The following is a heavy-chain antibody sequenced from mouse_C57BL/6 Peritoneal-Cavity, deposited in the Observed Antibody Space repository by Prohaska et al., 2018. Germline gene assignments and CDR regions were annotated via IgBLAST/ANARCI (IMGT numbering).Heavy chain of an antibody. V-gene: IGHV1-36*01. CDR2: GT. D-gene: IGHD2-4*01. CDR3: ALIYYDYDGYAMDY. J-gene: IGHJ4*01. Sequence: GTSYNQKCKGKATFTVDTSSSTAYMELNSLTSEDSAVYYCALIYYDYDGYAMDYWGQGTSVTVSS.